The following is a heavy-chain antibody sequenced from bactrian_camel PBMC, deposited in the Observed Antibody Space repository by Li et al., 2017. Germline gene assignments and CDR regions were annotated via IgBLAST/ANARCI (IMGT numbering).Heavy chain of an antibody. CDR2: INSGGRT. J-gene: IGHJ6*01. D-gene: IGHD5*01. V-gene: IGHV3S31*01. Sequence: DVQLLESGGGLVQPGGSLRLSCAASGFIFSTYAMSWVRQAPGKGLEWVSVINSGGRTYYADSVKGRFTISRDNAKNTLYLHLNSLKTEDTAMYYCAKDHVMVADFGYWGQGTQVTVS. CDR1: GFIFSTYA. CDR3: AKDHVMVADFGY.